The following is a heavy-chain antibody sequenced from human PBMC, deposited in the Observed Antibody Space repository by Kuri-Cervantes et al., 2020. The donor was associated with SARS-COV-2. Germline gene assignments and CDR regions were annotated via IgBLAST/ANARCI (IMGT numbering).Heavy chain of an antibody. V-gene: IGHV3-7*03. CDR3: ARLTDTHVYFDY. J-gene: IGHJ4*01. D-gene: IGHD3-16*01. CDR1: GFNFNSFW. Sequence: GGSLRLSCVTSGFNFNSFWMSWVRQAPGKGLEWVANIKQDGNERHSVDSVEGRFTISRDNTKNSIYLQMNRLRPEDTAVYFCARLTDTHVYFDYWGRGTRVTVSS. CDR2: IKQDGNER.